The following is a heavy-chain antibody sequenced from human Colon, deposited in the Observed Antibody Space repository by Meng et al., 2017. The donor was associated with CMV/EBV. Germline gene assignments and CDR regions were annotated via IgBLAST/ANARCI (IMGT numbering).Heavy chain of an antibody. Sequence: SCAASGFTFSSYSMNWVRQAPGKGLEWVSSISSSSSYIYYADSVKGRFTISRDNAKNSLYLQMNSLRAEDTAVYYCARDIGDRGAGGYWGQGTLVTVSS. V-gene: IGHV3-21*01. J-gene: IGHJ4*02. CDR1: GFTFSSYS. CDR3: ARDIGDRGAGGY. D-gene: IGHD3-10*01. CDR2: ISSSSSYI.